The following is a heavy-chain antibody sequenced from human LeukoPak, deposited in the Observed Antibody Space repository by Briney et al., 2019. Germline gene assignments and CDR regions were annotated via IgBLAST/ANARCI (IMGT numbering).Heavy chain of an antibody. CDR1: GFTFSSYS. V-gene: IGHV3-21*01. Sequence: PGGSLRLSCAASGFTFSSYSMNWVRQAPGKGLEWVSSISSSSSYIYYADSAKGRFTISRDNAKNSLYLQMNSLRAEDTAVYYCARDRGRQYYYDSSGYYLHRWFDPWGQGTLVTVSS. D-gene: IGHD3-22*01. CDR2: ISSSSSYI. CDR3: ARDRGRQYYYDSSGYYLHRWFDP. J-gene: IGHJ5*02.